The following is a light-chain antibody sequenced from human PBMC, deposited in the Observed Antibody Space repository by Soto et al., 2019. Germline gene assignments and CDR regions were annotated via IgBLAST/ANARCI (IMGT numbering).Light chain of an antibody. CDR1: SSDVGGYNY. J-gene: IGLJ3*02. Sequence: QSALTQPASVSGSPGQSITISCTGTSSDVGGYNYVSWYQHHPGKAPKLMIYEVNNRPSGVSNRFSGSKSGNTASLTISGLQAEDDDDYYCSSYTSNSTKVFGGGTKLTVL. CDR2: EVN. CDR3: SSYTSNSTKV. V-gene: IGLV2-14*01.